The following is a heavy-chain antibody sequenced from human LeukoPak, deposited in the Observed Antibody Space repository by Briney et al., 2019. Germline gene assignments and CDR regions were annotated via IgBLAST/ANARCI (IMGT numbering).Heavy chain of an antibody. V-gene: IGHV3-53*04. CDR1: GFTVSSNY. D-gene: IGHD3-22*01. J-gene: IGHJ3*02. CDR2: IYSGGST. CDR3: ASGVIVVAKSVAFDI. Sequence: GGSLRLSCAASGFTVSSNYMSWVRQAPGKGLEWVSVIYSGGSTYYADSVKGRFTISRHNSKNTLYLQMDSLRAEDTAVYYCASGVIVVAKSVAFDIWGQGTMVTVSS.